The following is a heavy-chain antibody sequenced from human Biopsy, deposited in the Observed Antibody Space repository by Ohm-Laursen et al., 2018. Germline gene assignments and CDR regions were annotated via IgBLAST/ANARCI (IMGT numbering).Heavy chain of an antibody. D-gene: IGHD1-1*01. CDR2: FAPENGRI. CDR3: AADINVWNVNY. CDR1: GYSLTELS. Sequence: ASVTVSCKVSGYSLTELSMHWVRQAPGQGLEWMGGFAPENGRIVYSQKFQGRVTMTEDTSTSTAYMEVWRLRSDDTAVYYCAADINVWNVNYWGQGTQVIVSS. V-gene: IGHV1-24*01. J-gene: IGHJ4*02.